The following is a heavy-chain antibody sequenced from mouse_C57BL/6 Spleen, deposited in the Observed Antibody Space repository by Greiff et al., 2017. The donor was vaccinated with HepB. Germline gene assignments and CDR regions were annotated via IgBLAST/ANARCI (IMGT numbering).Heavy chain of an antibody. CDR2: IYPGDGDT. D-gene: IGHD1-1*01. Sequence: VKVVESGPELVKPGASVKISCKASGYAFSSSWMNWVKQRPGKGLEWIGRIYPGDGDTNYNGKFKGKATLTADKSSSTAYMQLSSLTSEDSAVYFCARSHYGSSLYYYAMDYWGQGTSVTVSS. CDR3: ARSHYGSSLYYYAMDY. J-gene: IGHJ4*01. V-gene: IGHV1-82*01. CDR1: GYAFSSSW.